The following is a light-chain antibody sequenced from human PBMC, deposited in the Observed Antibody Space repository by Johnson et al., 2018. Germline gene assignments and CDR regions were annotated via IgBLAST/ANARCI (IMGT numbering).Light chain of an antibody. CDR3: GTWDSSLSAGKV. CDR2: ENN. CDR1: SSNIGNNY. J-gene: IGLJ1*01. V-gene: IGLV1-51*02. Sequence: QSVLTQPPSVSAAPGQKVTISCSGSSSNIGNNYVSWYQQLPGTAPKLLIYENNKRPSGIPDRFSGSKSGTSATLGITGLQTWDEADYYCGTWDSSLSAGKVFGTGPKVTGL.